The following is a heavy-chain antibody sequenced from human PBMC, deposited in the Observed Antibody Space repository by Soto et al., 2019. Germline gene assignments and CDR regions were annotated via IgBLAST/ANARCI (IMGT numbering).Heavy chain of an antibody. CDR2: IIPIFGTA. Sequence: ASVKVSCKASGYRFTSYGINWVRQATGQGLEWMGGIIPIFGTANYAQKFQGRVTITADESTSTAYMELSSLRSEDTAVYYCARAVFTMIVVVITGAFDIWGQGTMVTVSS. CDR3: ARAVFTMIVVVITGAFDI. V-gene: IGHV1-69*13. D-gene: IGHD3-22*01. CDR1: GYRFTSYG. J-gene: IGHJ3*02.